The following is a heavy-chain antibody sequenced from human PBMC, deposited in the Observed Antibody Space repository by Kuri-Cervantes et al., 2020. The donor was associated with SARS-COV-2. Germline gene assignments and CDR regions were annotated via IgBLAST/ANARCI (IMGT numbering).Heavy chain of an antibody. D-gene: IGHD2-15*01. Sequence: GESLKISCAASGFTVSTNYMGWVRLAPGKGLEWVSLIYSSGNTHYADSVKGRFTISRDNSKNTLYLQLNSLRVDDTAVYYCARGGSCNSGTCFDYWGQGTLVTVSS. CDR2: IYSSGNT. J-gene: IGHJ4*02. CDR3: ARGGSCNSGTCFDY. V-gene: IGHV3-53*01. CDR1: GFTVSTNY.